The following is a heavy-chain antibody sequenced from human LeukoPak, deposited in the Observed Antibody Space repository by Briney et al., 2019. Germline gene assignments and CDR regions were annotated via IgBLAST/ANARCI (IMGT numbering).Heavy chain of an antibody. CDR1: GFTFTSYW. CDR3: ASSTIFGPFDY. D-gene: IGHD3-3*01. CDR2: IHSDGTST. J-gene: IGHJ4*02. Sequence: GGSLRLSCAASGFTFTSYWMHWVRQVPGKGLVWVSRIHSDGTSTNYADSVKGRFTISRDNSKNTLYLQMNSLRAEDTAVYYCASSTIFGPFDYWGQGTLVTVSS. V-gene: IGHV3-74*01.